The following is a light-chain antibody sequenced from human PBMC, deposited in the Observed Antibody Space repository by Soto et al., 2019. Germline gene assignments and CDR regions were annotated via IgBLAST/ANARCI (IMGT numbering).Light chain of an antibody. CDR3: HQYDDWPRT. CDR1: QYVGSN. J-gene: IGKJ1*01. CDR2: GAS. Sequence: EIVMTQSPGTLSVSPGERATLSCRASQYVGSNLAWYQQKPGQAPRLLIYGASTRGTGIPARFSGSGSGREFTLTISSLQSEDSAVYYCHQYDDWPRTFGQGTTVEIK. V-gene: IGKV3-15*01.